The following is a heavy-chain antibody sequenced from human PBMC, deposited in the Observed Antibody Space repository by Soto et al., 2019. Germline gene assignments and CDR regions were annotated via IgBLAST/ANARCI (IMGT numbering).Heavy chain of an antibody. CDR2: IIPILGIA. V-gene: IGHV1-69*02. D-gene: IGHD3-10*01. J-gene: IGHJ5*02. Sequence: ASVKVSCKASGGTFSSYTISWVRQAPGQGLEWMGRIIPILGIANYAQKFQGRVTITADKSTSTAYMELSSLRSEDTAVYYCARAPYYGSGSSPKEFDPWGQGTLVTVSS. CDR3: ARAPYYGSGSSPKEFDP. CDR1: GGTFSSYT.